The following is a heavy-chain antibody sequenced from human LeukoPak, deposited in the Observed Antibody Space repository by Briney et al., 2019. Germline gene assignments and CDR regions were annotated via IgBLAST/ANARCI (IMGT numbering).Heavy chain of an antibody. CDR3: ASLYNWNYGFDY. CDR2: IYYSGST. V-gene: IGHV4-30-4*08. J-gene: IGHJ4*02. CDR1: GFTFSSYA. D-gene: IGHD1-7*01. Sequence: LRLSCAASGFTFSSYAMGWVRQPPGKGLEWIGYIYYSGSTYYNPSLKSRVTISVDTSKNQFSLKLSSVTAADTAVYYCASLYNWNYGFDYWGQGTLVTVSS.